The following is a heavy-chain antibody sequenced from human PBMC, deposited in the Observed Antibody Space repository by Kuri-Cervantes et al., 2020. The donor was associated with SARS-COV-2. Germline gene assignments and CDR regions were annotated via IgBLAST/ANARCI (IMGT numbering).Heavy chain of an antibody. V-gene: IGHV4-4*07. CDR3: ARDEGCSGGSCYFDY. Sequence: SETLSLTFTVSGGSISSYYWSWIRQPAGKGLEWIGRIYTSGSTNYNPSLKSRVTMSVDTSKNQFSLKLSSVTAADTAVYYCARDEGCSGGSCYFDYWGQGTLVTVSS. CDR2: IYTSGST. CDR1: GGSISSYY. D-gene: IGHD2-15*01. J-gene: IGHJ4*02.